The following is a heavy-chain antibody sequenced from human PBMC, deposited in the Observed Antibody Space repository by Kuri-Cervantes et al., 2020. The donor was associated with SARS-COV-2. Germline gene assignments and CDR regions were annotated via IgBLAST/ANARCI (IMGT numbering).Heavy chain of an antibody. CDR3: ARVKDWFGEPKFDY. D-gene: IGHD3-10*01. CDR2: IYHSGST. J-gene: IGHJ4*02. V-gene: IGHV4-30-2*01. Sequence: SCTVSGGSISSGGYYWSWIRQPPGKGLEWIGYIYHSGSTYYNPSLKSRVTISVDRSKNQFSLKLSSVTAADMAVYYCARVKDWFGEPKFDYWGQGTLVTVSS. CDR1: GGSISSGGYY.